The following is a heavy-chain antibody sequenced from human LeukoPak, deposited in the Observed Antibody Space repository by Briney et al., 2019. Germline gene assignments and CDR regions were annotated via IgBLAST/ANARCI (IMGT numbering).Heavy chain of an antibody. V-gene: IGHV3-48*01. Sequence: PGGSLRLSCAASAFFSNYAINWVRQAPGKGLEWVSYISTTSSTILYADSVKGRFTISRDNAKNSLYLQMNNLRAEDTAVYYCAIIGCYQGACAFDFWGQGTMVTVSP. D-gene: IGHD2-2*01. J-gene: IGHJ3*01. CDR1: AFFSNYA. CDR3: AIIGCYQGACAFDF. CDR2: ISTTSSTI.